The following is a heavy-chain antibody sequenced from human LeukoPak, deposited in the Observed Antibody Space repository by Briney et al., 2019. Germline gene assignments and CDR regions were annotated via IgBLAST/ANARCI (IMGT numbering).Heavy chain of an antibody. V-gene: IGHV3-23*01. D-gene: IGHD2-15*01. CDR2: ISGSGGST. Sequence: PGGSLRLSCAASGFTVSRNYMNWVRQAPGKGLEWVSAISGSGGSTYYADSVKGRFTISRDNSKNTLYLQMNSLRAEDTAVYYCAKRLGIVVVVAAPDAFDIWGKGTMVTVSS. CDR1: GFTVSRNY. J-gene: IGHJ3*02. CDR3: AKRLGIVVVVAAPDAFDI.